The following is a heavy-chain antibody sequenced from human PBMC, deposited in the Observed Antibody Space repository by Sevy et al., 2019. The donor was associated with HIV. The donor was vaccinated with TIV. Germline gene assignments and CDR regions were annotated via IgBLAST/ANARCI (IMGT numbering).Heavy chain of an antibody. Sequence: SETLSLTCSISGGTIVSSGHYWGWMRQTPGKGLEWIGSVYYNGHTFYTPSLKRRLTISIDTSKNQFSLTLSSVTVADTAVDICAREAGGYDYDYGMDVWGQGTTVTVSS. V-gene: IGHV4-39*02. CDR2: VYYNGHT. CDR3: AREAGGYDYDYGMDV. D-gene: IGHD5-12*01. CDR1: GGTIVSSGHY. J-gene: IGHJ6*02.